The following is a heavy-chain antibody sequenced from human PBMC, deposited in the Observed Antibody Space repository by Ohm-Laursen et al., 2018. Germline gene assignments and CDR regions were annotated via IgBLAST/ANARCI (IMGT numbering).Heavy chain of an antibody. Sequence: GASVKVSCKASGYTFSSYDVTWVRQATGQGLEWMGWVNPISGNTGYAQKFRGRVTMTGDISSSTAYLDLYSLTSEDTATYFCARAIRNRLLPDVWGQGTTVTVSS. CDR3: ARAIRNRLLPDV. V-gene: IGHV1-8*01. CDR1: GYTFSSYD. CDR2: VNPISGNT. J-gene: IGHJ6*02. D-gene: IGHD2-2*01.